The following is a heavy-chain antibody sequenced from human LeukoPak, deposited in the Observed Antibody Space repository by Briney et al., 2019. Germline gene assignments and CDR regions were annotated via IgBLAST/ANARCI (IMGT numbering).Heavy chain of an antibody. CDR2: IYYSGST. D-gene: IGHD3-10*01. CDR3: ARESNYYGSGNFRYHYYMDV. Sequence: SETLSLTCTVSGGSISSSSYYWGWIRQPPGKGLEWIGSIYYSGSTYYNPSLKSRVSISVDTSKNQFSLKVSSVTAADTAVYYCARESNYYGSGNFRYHYYMDVWGKGTTVTVSS. CDR1: GGSISSSSYY. J-gene: IGHJ6*03. V-gene: IGHV4-39*07.